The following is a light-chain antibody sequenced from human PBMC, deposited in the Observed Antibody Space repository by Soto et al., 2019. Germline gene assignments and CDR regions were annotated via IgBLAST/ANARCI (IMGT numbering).Light chain of an antibody. CDR1: QSISSY. CDR3: QQSYSTLS. V-gene: IGKV1-39*01. J-gene: IGKJ4*01. CDR2: AAS. Sequence: DIQMTQSPSSLSASVADRVTITCRASQSISSYLNWSQQNPGKAPKLLIYAASSFQSGVPTRCSSSGSRTDFTRTISSLPPEDFATYYCQQSYSTLSFGGGTKVEIK.